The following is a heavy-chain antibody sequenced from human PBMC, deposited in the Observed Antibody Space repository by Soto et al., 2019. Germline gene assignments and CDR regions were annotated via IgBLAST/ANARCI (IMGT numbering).Heavy chain of an antibody. CDR1: GFTFNIYA. D-gene: IGHD3-9*01. CDR3: ATVARYDDFDV. J-gene: IGHJ3*01. Sequence: QLLGSGGGLVQPGGSLRLSCEASGFTFNIYAMTWVRQAPGKGLEWVSNIGSTGTTTYYADSVKGRFAISRDNSTSTLYLKMNSLRAEDTAVYYCATVARYDDFDVWGQGTMVTFSS. CDR2: IGSTGTTT. V-gene: IGHV3-23*01.